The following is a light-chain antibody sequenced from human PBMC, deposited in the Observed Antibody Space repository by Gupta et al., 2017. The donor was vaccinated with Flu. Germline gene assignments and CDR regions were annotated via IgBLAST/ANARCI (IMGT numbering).Light chain of an antibody. CDR2: GAS. CDR1: QSVSSSY. CDR3: QQYGRSPPWT. V-gene: IGKV3-20*01. J-gene: IGKJ1*01. Sequence: GLTPSPATLPLSLGARATLSCTASQSVSSSYLAWYQQKPRQAPRLLIYGASNRATGIPDRCRGSGSGTDFTLTISRLEAEDYAQDYCQQYGRSPPWTFGQGTKVEI.